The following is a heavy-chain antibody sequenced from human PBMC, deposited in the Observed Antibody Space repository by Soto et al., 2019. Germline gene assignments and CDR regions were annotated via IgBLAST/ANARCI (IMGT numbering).Heavy chain of an antibody. J-gene: IGHJ3*02. V-gene: IGHV4-39*01. CDR2: IYYSGST. CDR1: GGSISSSSYY. CDR3: ARQLGAREFGAFDI. Sequence: SETLSLTCTVSGGSISSSSYYWGWIRQPPGKGLEWIGSIYYSGSTYYNPSLKSRVTISVDTSKNQFSLKLSSVPAADTAVYYCARQLGAREFGAFDIWGQGTMVTVSS. D-gene: IGHD1-26*01.